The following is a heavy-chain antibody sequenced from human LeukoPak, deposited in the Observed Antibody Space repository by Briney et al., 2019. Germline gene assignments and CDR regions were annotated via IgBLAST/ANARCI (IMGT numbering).Heavy chain of an antibody. CDR3: ARAVGSSESNWFDS. CDR2: IYYSGST. V-gene: IGHV4-59*08. CDR1: GGSIRSYY. J-gene: IGHJ5*01. Sequence: PSETLPLTCPVSGGSIRSYYWSWIRQPPGKGVAWIGYIYYSGSTNYNPSLKSRVTISVDTSKNQFSLKLSSVTAADTAVYYCARAVGSSESNWFDSWGQGTLPSVCS. D-gene: IGHD1-26*01.